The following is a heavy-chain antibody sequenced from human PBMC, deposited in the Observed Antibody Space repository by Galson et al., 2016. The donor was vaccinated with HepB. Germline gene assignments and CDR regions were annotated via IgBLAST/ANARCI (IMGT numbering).Heavy chain of an antibody. Sequence: SLRLSCAASGFTFSGYAMAWVRQAPGKGLEWVSGMSDSDDIYYAPTVKGRFTISRDNSKNTVYLQLTSLRAEDTAVYYCAKDKRGHSSAWYWYLDYWGPGTLVSVSS. CDR3: AKDKRGHSSAWYWYLDY. CDR2: MSDSDDI. D-gene: IGHD6-13*01. V-gene: IGHV3-23*01. CDR1: GFTFSGYA. J-gene: IGHJ4*02.